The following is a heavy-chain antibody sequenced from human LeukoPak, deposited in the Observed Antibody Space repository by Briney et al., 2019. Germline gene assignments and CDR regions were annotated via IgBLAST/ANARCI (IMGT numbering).Heavy chain of an antibody. CDR2: ISAYNGNT. D-gene: IGHD4-11*01. CDR1: GYTFTSYG. J-gene: IGHJ4*02. CDR3: AGDYPRETVTTTGRFDY. V-gene: IGHV1-18*01. Sequence: GASVKVSCKASGYTFTSYGISWVRQAPGQGLEWMGWISAYNGNTNYAQKLQGRVTMTTDTSTRPAYMELRSLRSDHTAVYYCAGDYPRETVTTTGRFDYWGQGTLVTVSS.